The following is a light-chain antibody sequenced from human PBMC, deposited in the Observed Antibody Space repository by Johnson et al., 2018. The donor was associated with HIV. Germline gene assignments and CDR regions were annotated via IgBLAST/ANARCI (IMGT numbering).Light chain of an antibody. V-gene: IGLV1-51*01. CDR2: DNN. Sequence: QSVLTQPPSVSAAPGQKVTISCSGNSSNIGNNYVSWYQKFPGTAPKLLIYDNNKRPSGIPDRFSGPKSGTSATLGITGLHTGDEADFYYATGDSILTAYVFGAGTKVTV. CDR3: ATGDSILTAYV. J-gene: IGLJ1*01. CDR1: SSNIGNNY.